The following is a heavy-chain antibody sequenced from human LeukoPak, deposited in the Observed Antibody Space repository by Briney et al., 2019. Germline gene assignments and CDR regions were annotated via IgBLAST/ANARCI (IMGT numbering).Heavy chain of an antibody. CDR2: ISHSAHGI. D-gene: IGHD3-10*01. CDR3: AREEERFASWGYFKY. J-gene: IGHJ4*02. Sequence: GGSLRLSCTASGFTFSVYAMNWIRQAPGKGLEWVSTISHSAHGIFYTDSVKGRFTISRDNSNNTVYLQMNSLRAEDTALYYCAREEERFASWGYFKYWGQGALVTVSS. CDR1: GFTFSVYA. V-gene: IGHV3-23*01.